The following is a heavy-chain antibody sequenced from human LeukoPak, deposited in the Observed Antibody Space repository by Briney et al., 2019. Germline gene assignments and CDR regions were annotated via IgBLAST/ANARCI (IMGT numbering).Heavy chain of an antibody. CDR3: ARRHHFGFLDS. Sequence: GGSLRLSCAASGVMFPSYWMSWVRQAPGEGLEWVANIKQDGSEKYYVDSVKGRFTISRDNAKNSEYLQMNSLRAEDTAVYYCARRHHFGFLDSWGQGTLVTVSS. V-gene: IGHV3-7*04. CDR1: GVMFPSYW. D-gene: IGHD3-10*01. CDR2: IKQDGSEK. J-gene: IGHJ4*02.